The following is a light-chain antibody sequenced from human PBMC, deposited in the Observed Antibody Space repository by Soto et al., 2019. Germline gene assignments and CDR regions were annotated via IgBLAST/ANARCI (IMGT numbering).Light chain of an antibody. CDR2: ESS. CDR3: QQRSTWPQT. J-gene: IGKJ1*01. V-gene: IGKV3-11*01. Sequence: EIVLTQAPATLSFSRGERATLSCRASQSVDNYLDWYQQKPGQAPRLLIYESSNRATGIPARFSGSGSGTDFSLTISSLEPEDFAVYYCQQRSTWPQTFGQGTKV. CDR1: QSVDNY.